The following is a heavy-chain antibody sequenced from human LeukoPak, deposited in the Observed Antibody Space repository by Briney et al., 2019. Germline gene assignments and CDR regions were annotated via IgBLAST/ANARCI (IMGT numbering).Heavy chain of an antibody. CDR1: GFTVSSNY. Sequence: PGGSLRLSCAASGFTVSSNYMSWVRQAPGKGLEWVSVIYSGGSTYYADSVKGRFTISRDNSKNTLYLQMNSLRAEDTAVYYCARALGRFGESVFEYWGQGTLVTVSS. CDR2: IYSGGST. CDR3: ARALGRFGESVFEY. D-gene: IGHD3-10*01. V-gene: IGHV3-66*01. J-gene: IGHJ4*02.